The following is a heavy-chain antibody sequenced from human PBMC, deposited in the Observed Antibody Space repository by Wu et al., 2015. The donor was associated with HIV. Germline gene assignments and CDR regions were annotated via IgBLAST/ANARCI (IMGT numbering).Heavy chain of an antibody. Sequence: QVQLVQSGAEVKKPGASVKVSCKASGYTFTGYYMHWVRQAPGQGLEWMGWINPNSGGTNYAQKFQGRVTMTRDTSISTAYMELSRLRSDDTAVYYCARVGETGDLLRHDAFDIWGQGQWSPSLQ. CDR2: INPNSGGT. CDR3: ARVGETGDLLRHDAFDI. V-gene: IGHV1-2*02. J-gene: IGHJ3*02. D-gene: IGHD3-10*01. CDR1: GYTFTGYY.